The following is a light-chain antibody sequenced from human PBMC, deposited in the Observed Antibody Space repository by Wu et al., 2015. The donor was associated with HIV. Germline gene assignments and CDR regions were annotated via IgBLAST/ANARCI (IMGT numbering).Light chain of an antibody. CDR2: DAS. V-gene: IGKV3-11*01. J-gene: IGKJ5*01. Sequence: EIVLTQSPDTLSLSPGERATLSCRASQRVSTYLAWYQQKPGQAPRLLIYDASNRATGIPPRFSGGGSGTDFTLTISNLEPEDFAVYYCQQRNSWPLTFGQGTRLEIK. CDR1: QRVSTY. CDR3: QQRNSWPLT.